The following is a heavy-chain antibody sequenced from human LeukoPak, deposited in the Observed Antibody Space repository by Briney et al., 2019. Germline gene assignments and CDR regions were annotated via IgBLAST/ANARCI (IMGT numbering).Heavy chain of an antibody. J-gene: IGHJ4*02. D-gene: IGHD1-26*01. CDR1: GGSFSGYY. V-gene: IGHV4-34*01. Sequence: SETLSLTCAVYGGSFSGYYWSWIRQPPGKGLEWVGEINHSGSTNYNPSLKSRVTISVDTSKNQFSLKLSSVTAADTAVYYCARDPAYSGSHEYYFDYWGQGTLVTVSS. CDR3: ARDPAYSGSHEYYFDY. CDR2: INHSGST.